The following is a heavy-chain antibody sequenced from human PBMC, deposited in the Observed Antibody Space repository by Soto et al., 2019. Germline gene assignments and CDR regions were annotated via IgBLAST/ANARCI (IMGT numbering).Heavy chain of an antibody. D-gene: IGHD6-6*01. CDR3: ARLYSSSFRNYYYYHMDV. CDR2: IYYSGST. V-gene: IGHV4-39*01. J-gene: IGHJ6*03. Sequence: SETLSLTCTVSGGSISTSSYYWGWIRQPPGKGLEWIGSIYYSGSTYYNPSLKSRVTISVDTSKNQFSLKMSSVTAADTAVYYCARLYSSSFRNYYYYHMDVWGKGTTVTVSS. CDR1: GGSISTSSYY.